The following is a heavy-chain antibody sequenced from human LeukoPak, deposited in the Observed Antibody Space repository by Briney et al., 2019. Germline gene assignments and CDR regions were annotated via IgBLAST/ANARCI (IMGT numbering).Heavy chain of an antibody. Sequence: GGSLRLSCVASGFTFSSYWMSWVRRAPGKGLEWVANIKPDVSERYYVDSVKGRFTISRDNAGDSLSLQMNSLRAEDTAVYYCAGGGGVGAKYWGQGTLVTVSS. D-gene: IGHD1-26*01. V-gene: IGHV3-7*03. CDR2: IKPDVSER. J-gene: IGHJ4*02. CDR3: AGGGGVGAKY. CDR1: GFTFSSYW.